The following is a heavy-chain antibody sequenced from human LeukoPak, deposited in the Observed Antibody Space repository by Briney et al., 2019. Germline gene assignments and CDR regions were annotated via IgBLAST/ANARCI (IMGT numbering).Heavy chain of an antibody. V-gene: IGHV3-66*01. CDR1: GFTVSSNY. CDR3: AKDQGRYLFDY. CDR2: IYSGGST. D-gene: IGHD1-1*01. J-gene: IGHJ4*02. Sequence: PGGSLRLSCAASGFTVSSNYMSWVRQAPGKGLEWVSVIYSGGSTYYADSVKGRFTISRDNSKNTLYLQMNSLRAEDTAVYYCAKDQGRYLFDYWGQGTLVTVSS.